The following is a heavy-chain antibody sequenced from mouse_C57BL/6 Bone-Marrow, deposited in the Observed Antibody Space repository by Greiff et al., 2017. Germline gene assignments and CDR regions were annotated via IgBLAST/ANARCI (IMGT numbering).Heavy chain of an antibody. CDR2: IRNKANGYTT. CDR3: ASLAYYAMDY. J-gene: IGHJ4*01. CDR1: GFTFTDYY. Sequence: EVNLVESGGGLVQPGGSLSLSCAASGFTFTDYYMSWVRQPPGKALEWLGFIRNKANGYTTEYSASVQGRFTISRDNSPSILYLQMNALRAEDSATYYCASLAYYAMDYWRQGTSVTVSS. V-gene: IGHV7-3*01.